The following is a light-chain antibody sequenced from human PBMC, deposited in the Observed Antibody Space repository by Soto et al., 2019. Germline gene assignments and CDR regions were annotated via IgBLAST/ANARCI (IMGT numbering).Light chain of an antibody. V-gene: IGKV3-15*01. Sequence: EIAMTQSPATLSVSPGERATHTCRASQSVSSNVAWYQQKPGQAPRRLIYGASTRATGIPARFSGSGSGTEFTLTISSLQSEDFAVYYCQHYNNWPRTFGQGTKVEIK. CDR1: QSVSSN. CDR2: GAS. CDR3: QHYNNWPRT. J-gene: IGKJ1*01.